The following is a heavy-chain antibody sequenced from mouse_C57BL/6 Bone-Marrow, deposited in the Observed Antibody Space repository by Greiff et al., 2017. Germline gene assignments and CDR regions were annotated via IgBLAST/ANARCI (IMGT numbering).Heavy chain of an antibody. CDR2: IYPGSGST. CDR3: ARGAGTSAFAY. V-gene: IGHV1-55*01. Sequence: QVHVKQPGAELVKPGASVKMSCKASGYTFTSYWITWVKQRPGQGLEWIGDIYPGSGSTTYNEKFKSKATLTVDTSSSTAYMQLSSLTSEDSAVYYCARGAGTSAFAYWGQGTLVTVSA. CDR1: GYTFTSYW. J-gene: IGHJ3*01. D-gene: IGHD4-1*01.